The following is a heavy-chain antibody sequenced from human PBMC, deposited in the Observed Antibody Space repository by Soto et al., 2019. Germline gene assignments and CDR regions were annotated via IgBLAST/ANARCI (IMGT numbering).Heavy chain of an antibody. V-gene: IGHV1-8*01. CDR2: MNPNSGNT. Sequence: QVQLVQSGAEVKKSGASVKVSCKASRYTFISYDINWVRKATGQGLEWMGWMNPNSGNTGYAQKFQGRITMTRNTSTNTAYMELSSLRSEDTAVYYCARGQEVWWNAGPLGLHGLDVWGQGTTVTVSS. CDR1: RYTFISYD. D-gene: IGHD3-16*01. J-gene: IGHJ6*02. CDR3: ARGQEVWWNAGPLGLHGLDV.